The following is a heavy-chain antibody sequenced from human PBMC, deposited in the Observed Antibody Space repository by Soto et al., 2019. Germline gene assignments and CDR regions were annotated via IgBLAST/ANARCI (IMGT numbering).Heavy chain of an antibody. D-gene: IGHD4-17*01. CDR2: AYYTSKWII. Sequence: QVQLQQSGPGLLKPSQTLSLTCSISGDSVSSTSTAWNWVRQSPSRGLEWLGRAYYTSKWIIEYAPSLESRISINPDTSRNQFSLQLNSVPSEDTSIYYCVRRTYGSWDKTGAFETWGQGTMVTVSS. V-gene: IGHV6-1*01. CDR1: GDSVSSTSTA. CDR3: VRRTYGSWDKTGAFET. J-gene: IGHJ3*02.